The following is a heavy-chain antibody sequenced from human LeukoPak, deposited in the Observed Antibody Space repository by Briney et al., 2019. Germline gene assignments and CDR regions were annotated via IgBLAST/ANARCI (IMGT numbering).Heavy chain of an antibody. D-gene: IGHD3-22*01. CDR1: GGSISSYC. CDR3: ARDYYDSSGYSYYFDY. V-gene: IGHV4-4*07. Sequence: SETLSLTCTVSGGSISSYCWSWIRQPAGKGLEWIGRIYTSGSTNYNPSLKSRVTMSVDTSKNQFSLKLSSVTAADTAVYYCARDYYDSSGYSYYFDYWGQGTLVTVSS. J-gene: IGHJ4*02. CDR2: IYTSGST.